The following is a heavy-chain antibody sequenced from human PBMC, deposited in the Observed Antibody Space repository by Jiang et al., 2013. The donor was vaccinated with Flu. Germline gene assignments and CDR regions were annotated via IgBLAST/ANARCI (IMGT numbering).Heavy chain of an antibody. CDR2: IYPGDSDT. D-gene: IGHD2-21*02. Sequence: GAEVKKPGESLKISCKGSGYSFTSYWIGWVRQMPGKGLEWMGIIYPGDSDTRYSPSFQGQVTISADKSISTAYLQWSSLKASDTAMYYCARHPSPAVVVTAVNWFDPWGQGTLVTVSS. CDR3: ARHPSPAVVVTAVNWFDP. J-gene: IGHJ5*02. CDR1: GYSFTSYW. V-gene: IGHV5-51*01.